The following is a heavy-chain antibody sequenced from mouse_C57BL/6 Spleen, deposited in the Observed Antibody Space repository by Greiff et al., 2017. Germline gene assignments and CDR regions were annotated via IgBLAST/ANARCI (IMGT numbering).Heavy chain of an antibody. CDR3: ARRGPFYAMDY. V-gene: IGHV1-80*01. Sequence: QVQLQQSGAELVKPGASVKISCKASGYAFSSYWMNWVKQRPGKGLEWIGQIYPGDGDTNYNGKFEGKATLTADTSSSTAYMQLSSLTSEDSAVYFYARRGPFYAMDYWGQGTSVTVSS. CDR1: GYAFSSYW. J-gene: IGHJ4*01. CDR2: IYPGDGDT.